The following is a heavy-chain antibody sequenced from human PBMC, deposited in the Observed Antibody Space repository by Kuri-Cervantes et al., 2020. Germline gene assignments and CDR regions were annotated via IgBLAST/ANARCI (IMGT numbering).Heavy chain of an antibody. V-gene: IGHV3-30*18. CDR3: AKALVQLASEDY. CDR1: GFTFSSYG. Sequence: GESLKISCAASGFTFSSYGMHWVRQAPGKGLEWVAVISYDGSNKYYADSVKGRFTISRDNSKNTLYLQMNSLRAEDTAVYYCAKALVQLASEDYWGQGTLVTVSS. D-gene: IGHD1-1*01. J-gene: IGHJ4*02. CDR2: ISYDGSNK.